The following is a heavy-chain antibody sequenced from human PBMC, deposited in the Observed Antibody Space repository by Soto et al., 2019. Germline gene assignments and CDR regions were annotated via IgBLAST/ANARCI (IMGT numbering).Heavy chain of an antibody. D-gene: IGHD3-16*01. CDR3: AKQTGPGFGAHGMVV. Sequence: QVQLVESGGGVVQPGRSLRLSCAASGFTFSNYGMHWVRQAPGKGLEWVAVISYDGSHRYYLDSVKGRFTISRDNSKNTLYLHMNSLRGEDTAVYYYAKQTGPGFGAHGMVVWGQGTTVTVSS. V-gene: IGHV3-30*18. CDR2: ISYDGSHR. J-gene: IGHJ6*02. CDR1: GFTFSNYG.